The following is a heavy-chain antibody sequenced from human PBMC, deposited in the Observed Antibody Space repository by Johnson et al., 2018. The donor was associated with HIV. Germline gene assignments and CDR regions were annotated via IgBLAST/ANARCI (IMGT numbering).Heavy chain of an antibody. CDR1: GFTFSSYW. J-gene: IGHJ3*02. D-gene: IGHD2-2*01. Sequence: EVQLVESGGGVVQPGKSLRLSCAASGFTFSSYWMSWVRQAPGKGLEWVANIKQDGSEKYYVDSVKGRFTISRDNAKNSLYLQMNSLRAEDTAVYYCARETGDPVVPAARDAFDIWGQGTMVTVSS. CDR3: ARETGDPVVPAARDAFDI. CDR2: IKQDGSEK. V-gene: IGHV3-7*01.